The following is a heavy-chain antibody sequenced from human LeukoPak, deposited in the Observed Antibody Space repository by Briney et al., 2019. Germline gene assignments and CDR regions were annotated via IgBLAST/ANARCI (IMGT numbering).Heavy chain of an antibody. V-gene: IGHV1-2*02. CDR3: ASLGYCSSASCPYYYYGMDV. CDR2: INPNSGGT. Sequence: ASVKVSCKASGYTFTGYYMHWVRQAPGQGLEWMGWINPNSGGTNYAQKFQGRVTVTRDTSISTAYMELSRLRSDDTAVYYCASLGYCSSASCPYYYYGMDVWGQGTTVTVSS. D-gene: IGHD2-2*01. J-gene: IGHJ6*02. CDR1: GYTFTGYY.